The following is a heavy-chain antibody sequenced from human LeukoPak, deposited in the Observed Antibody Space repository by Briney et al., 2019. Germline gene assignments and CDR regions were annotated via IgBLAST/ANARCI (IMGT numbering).Heavy chain of an antibody. CDR1: GGSISRSNW. D-gene: IGHD3-9*01. V-gene: IGHV4-4*02. Sequence: SGTLPLTCTVSGGSISRSNWWSWVRRPPGKGLEWIGEIHDTGSTNYNPPLKSRVTMSLDKSKNQFSLNLNSVTAADTAVYYCATYYDILSGYTFDYWGQGTLVAVSS. J-gene: IGHJ4*02. CDR3: ATYYDILSGYTFDY. CDR2: IHDTGST.